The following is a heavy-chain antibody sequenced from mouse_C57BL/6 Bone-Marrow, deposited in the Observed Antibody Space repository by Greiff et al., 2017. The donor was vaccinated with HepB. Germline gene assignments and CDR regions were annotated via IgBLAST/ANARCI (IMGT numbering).Heavy chain of an antibody. CDR2: IDPENGDT. Sequence: EVQLQQSGAELVRPGASGKLSCTASGFNIKDDNMHWVKQRPEQGLEWIGWIDPENGDTEYASKFQGKATITADTSSNTAYLQLSSLTSEDTAVYYCTTDDGYSRYWGQGTTLTVSS. CDR1: GFNIKDDN. CDR3: TTDDGYSRY. J-gene: IGHJ2*01. V-gene: IGHV14-4*01. D-gene: IGHD2-3*01.